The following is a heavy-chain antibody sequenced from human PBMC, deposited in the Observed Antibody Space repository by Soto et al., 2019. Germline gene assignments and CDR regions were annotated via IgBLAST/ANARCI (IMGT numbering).Heavy chain of an antibody. Sequence: QVQLQESGPGLVKPSETLSLTCTVSGGSISSNIYYWGWIRQPPGKVLEWIGSIYYTGNTFYNPSLKSRVTLSVDTSENQFALKLSSVTAADTAVYYCARHSHEDHGDPNWFDPWGQGTLVTVSS. CDR1: GGSISSNIYY. CDR2: IYYTGNT. D-gene: IGHD4-17*01. V-gene: IGHV4-39*01. CDR3: ARHSHEDHGDPNWFDP. J-gene: IGHJ5*02.